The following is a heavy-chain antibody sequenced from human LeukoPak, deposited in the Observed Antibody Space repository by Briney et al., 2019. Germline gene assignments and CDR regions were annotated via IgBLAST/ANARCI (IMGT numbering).Heavy chain of an antibody. J-gene: IGHJ6*03. D-gene: IGHD5-24*01. CDR3: ARGTTISGYYYYYYMDV. Sequence: GGSLRLSCAASGFTFSSYWMHWVRQAPGKGLVWVSRINSDGSSTSYADSVKGRFTISRDNAKNTLYLQMNSLRAEDTAVYYCARGTTISGYYYYYYMDVWGKGTTVTISS. CDR1: GFTFSSYW. CDR2: INSDGSST. V-gene: IGHV3-74*01.